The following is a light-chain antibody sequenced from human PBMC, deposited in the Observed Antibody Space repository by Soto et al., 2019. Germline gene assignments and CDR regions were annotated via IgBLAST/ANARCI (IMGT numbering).Light chain of an antibody. CDR2: TND. Sequence: QSVLTQPPSASGTPGQRVTISCSGSSSNIGSNYVYWYQQLPGTAPKLLIYTNDQRPSGGPARFSGSKSGTSASLAISGLRSEDEADYYCAAWDESLGGWVFGGGTKLTVL. V-gene: IGLV1-47*02. CDR3: AAWDESLGGWV. J-gene: IGLJ3*02. CDR1: SSNIGSNY.